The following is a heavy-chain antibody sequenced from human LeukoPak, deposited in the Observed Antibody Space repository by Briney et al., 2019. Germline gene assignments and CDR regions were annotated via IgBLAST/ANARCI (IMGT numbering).Heavy chain of an antibody. CDR2: IYYSGST. CDR1: GGSISSSSYY. Sequence: PSETLSLTCTVSGGSISSSSYYWGWIRQPPGKGLEWIGSIYYSGSTYYNPSLKSRVTISVDTSKNQFSLKLSSVTAADTAVYYCASDFWSGHDAFDIWGQGTVVTVSS. V-gene: IGHV4-39*01. D-gene: IGHD3-3*01. J-gene: IGHJ3*02. CDR3: ASDFWSGHDAFDI.